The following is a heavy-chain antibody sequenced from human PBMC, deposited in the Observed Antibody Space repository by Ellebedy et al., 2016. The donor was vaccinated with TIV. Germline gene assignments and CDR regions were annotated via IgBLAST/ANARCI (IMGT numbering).Heavy chain of an antibody. D-gene: IGHD6-13*01. Sequence: AASVKVSCKTSGYTFTTHGVSWVRQAPGQGLEWMGWVSGYNGNTQYAQKFQGRVTMTTDTSTTKAYMELRSLRSDDTAVYYCARDPGSWLTDYWGQGTLVTVSS. CDR1: GYTFTTHG. CDR2: VSGYNGNT. J-gene: IGHJ4*02. V-gene: IGHV1-18*04. CDR3: ARDPGSWLTDY.